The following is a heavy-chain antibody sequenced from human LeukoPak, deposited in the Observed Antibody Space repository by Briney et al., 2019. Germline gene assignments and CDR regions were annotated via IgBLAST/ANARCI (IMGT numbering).Heavy chain of an antibody. CDR1: GGTFSSHA. CDR2: IIPIFGTA. V-gene: IGHV1-69*06. J-gene: IGHJ3*02. D-gene: IGHD3-22*01. CDR3: ARDLGVINAFDI. Sequence: SVKVSCKASGGTFSSHAISWVRQAPGQGLEWMGGIIPIFGTANYAQKFQGRVTITADKSTSTAYMELSSLRSEDTAVYYCARDLGVINAFDIWGQGTMVTVSS.